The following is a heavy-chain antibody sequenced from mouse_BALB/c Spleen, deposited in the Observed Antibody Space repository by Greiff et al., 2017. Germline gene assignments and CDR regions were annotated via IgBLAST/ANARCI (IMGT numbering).Heavy chain of an antibody. CDR3: ARDAGNYVAWFAY. D-gene: IGHD2-1*01. Sequence: QVQLKESGAELMKPGASVKISCKATGYTFSSYWIEWVKQRPGHGLEWIGEILPGSGSTNYNEKFKGKATFTADTSSNTAYMQLSSLTSEDSAVYYCARDAGNYVAWFAYWGQGTLVTVSA. CDR1: GYTFSSYW. J-gene: IGHJ3*01. CDR2: ILPGSGST. V-gene: IGHV1-9*01.